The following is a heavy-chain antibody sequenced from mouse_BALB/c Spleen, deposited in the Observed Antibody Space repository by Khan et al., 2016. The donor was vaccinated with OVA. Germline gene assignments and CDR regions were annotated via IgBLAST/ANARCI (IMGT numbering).Heavy chain of an antibody. CDR2: INPYNGDT. Sequence: EVELVESGPELVKPGASVKISCKASGYSFTGYFMNWVKQSHGKSLEWIGRINPYNGDTSYNQKFKGKATLTVDKSSSTAHMELLSLTSEDSAVYYCTDGYYRDAMDYWGQGTSVTVSS. D-gene: IGHD2-3*01. CDR1: GYSFTGYF. CDR3: TDGYYRDAMDY. V-gene: IGHV1-37*01. J-gene: IGHJ4*01.